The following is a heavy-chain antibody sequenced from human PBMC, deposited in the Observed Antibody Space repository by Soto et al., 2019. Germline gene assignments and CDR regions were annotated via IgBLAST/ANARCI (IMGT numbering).Heavy chain of an antibody. CDR2: IYYSGST. Sequence: PSETLSLTCTVSGGSIISGGYYWSWIRQHPGKCLEWIGYIYYSGSTYYNPSLKSRVTISVDTSKNQFSLKLSSVTAADTAVYYCARYRYCSSTSCYNRAFDYWGQGTLVTVSS. CDR3: ARYRYCSSTSCYNRAFDY. J-gene: IGHJ4*02. V-gene: IGHV4-31*03. CDR1: GGSIISGGYY. D-gene: IGHD2-2*02.